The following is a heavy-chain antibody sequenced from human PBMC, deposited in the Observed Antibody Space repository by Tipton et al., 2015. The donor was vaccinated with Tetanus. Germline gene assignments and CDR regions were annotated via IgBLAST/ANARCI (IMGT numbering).Heavy chain of an antibody. V-gene: IGHV3-33*01. J-gene: IGHJ4*02. D-gene: IGHD2-15*01. Sequence: SGFTFNGYGMHWVRQAPGKGLEWLALVWYDGSKQYYADSVKGRFTISRDNSKNTLYLQMNSLRAGDTAVYYCAREADCSGGSCFSGDFDNWGQGTQVTVSS. CDR3: AREADCSGGSCFSGDFDN. CDR1: GFTFNGYG. CDR2: VWYDGSKQ.